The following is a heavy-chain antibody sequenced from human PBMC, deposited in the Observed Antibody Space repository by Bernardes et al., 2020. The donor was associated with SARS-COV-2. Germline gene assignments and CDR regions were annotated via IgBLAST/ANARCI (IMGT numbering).Heavy chain of an antibody. V-gene: IGHV3-23*01. CDR1: GFTFSSYS. CDR2: ITGSGVST. J-gene: IGHJ4*02. CDR3: AKHTLPGNFDY. Sequence: GGSLRLSCAASGFTFSSYSLSWVRQAPGKGLEWVSVITGSGVSTYYADSVKGRFTISRDNSKNTLYLQMNSLRAEDTAVYYCAKHTLPGNFDYWGQGTLVTVSS. D-gene: IGHD6-13*01.